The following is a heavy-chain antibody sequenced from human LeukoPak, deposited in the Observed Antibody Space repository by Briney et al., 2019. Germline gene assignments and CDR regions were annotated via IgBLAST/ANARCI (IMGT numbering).Heavy chain of an antibody. J-gene: IGHJ5*02. V-gene: IGHV4-59*01. Sequence: SETLSLTCTVSGGSISSYYWSWIRQPPGKGLEWIGYIYYSGSTNYNPSLKSRVTISVDTSKNQFSLKLSSVTAADTAVYYCARDRRYSGRQTNWFDPWGQGTLVTVSS. CDR1: GGSISSYY. CDR3: ARDRRYSGRQTNWFDP. D-gene: IGHD1-26*01. CDR2: IYYSGST.